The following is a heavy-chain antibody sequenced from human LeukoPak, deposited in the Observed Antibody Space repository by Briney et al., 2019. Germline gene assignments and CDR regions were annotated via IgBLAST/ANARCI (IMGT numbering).Heavy chain of an antibody. J-gene: IGHJ3*02. V-gene: IGHV1-69*04. CDR1: GYSFTSYA. CDR3: ARDKDDDAFDI. CDR2: IIPILGIA. Sequence: GASVKVSCKASGYSFTSYAISWVRQAPGQGLEWMGRIIPILGIANYAQKFQGRVTITADKSTSTAYMELSSLRSEDTAVYYCARDKDDDAFDIWGQGTMVTVSS.